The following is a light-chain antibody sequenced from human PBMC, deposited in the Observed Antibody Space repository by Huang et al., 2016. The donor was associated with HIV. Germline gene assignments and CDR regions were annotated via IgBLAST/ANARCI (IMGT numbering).Light chain of an antibody. Sequence: DIQMTQSPPSLSASVGDRVTIPCQTSQSISKYLNWYQNKPGEAPKLLIYASSTLQTGVPARFTGSGSGTDFTLTINRLQPEDFATYFCQQSYSAPPTFGQGTHLEIK. CDR3: QQSYSAPPT. V-gene: IGKV1-39*01. CDR1: QSISKY. J-gene: IGKJ2*01. CDR2: ASS.